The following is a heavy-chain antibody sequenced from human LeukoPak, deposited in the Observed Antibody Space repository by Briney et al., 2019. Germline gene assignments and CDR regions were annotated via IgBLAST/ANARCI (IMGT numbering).Heavy chain of an antibody. CDR3: ARWSGNGIDY. CDR1: GFTFSSYA. Sequence: GGSLRLSCAASGFTFSSYAMSWVRQAPGKGLVWVSRINSDGSSTRYADSVKGRFTISRDNAKNTLYLQMNSLRAEDTAVYYCARWSGNGIDYWGQGTLVTVSS. J-gene: IGHJ4*02. CDR2: INSDGSST. V-gene: IGHV3-74*01. D-gene: IGHD3-3*01.